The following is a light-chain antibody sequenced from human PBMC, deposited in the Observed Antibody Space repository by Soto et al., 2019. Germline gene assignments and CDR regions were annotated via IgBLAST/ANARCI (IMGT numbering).Light chain of an antibody. CDR2: EVS. J-gene: IGLJ1*01. CDR1: SREVGNYKY. Sequence: QSVLAQPASVSGSPGQSITISCTGRSREVGNYKYVSWCKHHPGKAPKLIIYEVSNSPSGVSNRSSGSKSGNTAYPTTSRLQAEDETDYYCFSYTSSGTNVFGTGTKVTVL. CDR3: FSYTSSGTNV. V-gene: IGLV2-14*01.